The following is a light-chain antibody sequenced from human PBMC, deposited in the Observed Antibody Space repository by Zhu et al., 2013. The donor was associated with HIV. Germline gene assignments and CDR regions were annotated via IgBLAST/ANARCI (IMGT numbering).Light chain of an antibody. J-gene: IGLJ2*01. Sequence: QSVLTQPPSVSAAPGQKVTISCTGTSNDIGGYNYVSWYQQHPDKAPKLMIYEVNKRPSGVPDRFFGSKSGNTASLTVSGLQSEDEADYYCSSYAGTNNLLFGGGTKLTVL. CDR1: SNDIGGYNY. CDR3: SSYAGTNNLL. V-gene: IGLV2-8*01. CDR2: EVN.